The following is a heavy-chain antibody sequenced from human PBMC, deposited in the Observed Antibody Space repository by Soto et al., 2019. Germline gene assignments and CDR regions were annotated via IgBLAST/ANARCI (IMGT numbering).Heavy chain of an antibody. CDR3: ARRYGSAIDY. CDR2: IYYSGST. Sequence: SWIRQPPGKGLEWIGYIYYSGSTNYNPSLKSRVTISVDTSKNQFSLKLSSVTAADTAVYYCARRYGSAIDYWGQGTLVTVSS. D-gene: IGHD1-26*01. J-gene: IGHJ4*02. V-gene: IGHV4-59*08.